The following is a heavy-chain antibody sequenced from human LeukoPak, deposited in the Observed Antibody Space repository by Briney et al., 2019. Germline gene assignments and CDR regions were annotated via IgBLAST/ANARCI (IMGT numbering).Heavy chain of an antibody. CDR2: ISGDSDTI. J-gene: IGHJ4*02. V-gene: IGHV3-11*01. Sequence: GSLRLSCAASGFTFSDYYMSWIRQAPGKGLECFSYISGDSDTIYYADSVKGRFTISRDNAKKSLYLQMNSLRAEDTAVYYCARQRFGQYFDYWGQGTLVTVSS. CDR1: GFTFSDYY. D-gene: IGHD3-10*01. CDR3: ARQRFGQYFDY.